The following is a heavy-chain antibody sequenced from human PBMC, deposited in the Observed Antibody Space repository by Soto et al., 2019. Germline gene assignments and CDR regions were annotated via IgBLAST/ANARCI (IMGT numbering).Heavy chain of an antibody. D-gene: IGHD5-12*01. CDR2: INAGNGNT. CDR3: ARVSGYYLPDY. CDR1: GYTFTNYA. V-gene: IGHV1-3*05. J-gene: IGHJ4*02. Sequence: QVQLVQSGAEEKKPGASVKVSCKASGYTFTNYAMHWVRQAPGQRLEWMGWINAGNGNTKYSQKFQGRVPITRDTSASTAYMELSSLTSEGPAVYYFARVSGYYLPDYWGQGTLVTVSS.